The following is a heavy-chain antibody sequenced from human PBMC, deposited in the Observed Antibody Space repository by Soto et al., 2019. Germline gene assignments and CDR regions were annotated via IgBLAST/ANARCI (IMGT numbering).Heavy chain of an antibody. CDR2: ISYDGSNK. CDR1: GFTFSSYG. D-gene: IGHD2-2*01. J-gene: IGHJ6*03. V-gene: IGHV3-30*18. CDR3: AKEYQRYYYYYIDV. Sequence: QVQLVESGGGVVQPGRSMRLSCAASGFTFSSYGMHWVRQAPGKGLEWVAVISYDGSNKYYADSVKGRFTISRDNSKNTLYLQMNSLRAEDTAVYYCAKEYQRYYYYYIDVWGKGTTVTVSS.